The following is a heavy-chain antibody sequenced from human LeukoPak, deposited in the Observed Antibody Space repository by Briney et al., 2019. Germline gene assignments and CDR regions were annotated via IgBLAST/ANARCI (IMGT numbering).Heavy chain of an antibody. V-gene: IGHV3-23*01. D-gene: IGHD3-22*01. CDR1: GFTLRNYA. CDR2: IGAGDKYT. CDR3: ARPYYYDSSGAGDAFDI. Sequence: PGGSLRLSCAASGFTLRNYAMSWVRQAPGKGLEWVSSIGAGDKYTYYADSVKGRFTISRDNSKNTLYLQMNSLRAEDTAVYYCARPYYYDSSGAGDAFDIWGQGTMVTVSS. J-gene: IGHJ3*02.